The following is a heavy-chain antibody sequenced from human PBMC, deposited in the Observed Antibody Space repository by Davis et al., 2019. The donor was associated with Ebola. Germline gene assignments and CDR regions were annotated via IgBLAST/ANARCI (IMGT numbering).Heavy chain of an antibody. Sequence: GESLKISCAASGLIFNNYWMSWIRQAPGKGLEWVAVISYDGSNKYYADSVKGRFTISRDNSKNTLYLQMNSLRAEDTAVYYCARASHLDYWGQGTLVTVSS. D-gene: IGHD3-3*02. J-gene: IGHJ4*02. CDR2: ISYDGSNK. CDR1: GLIFNNYW. CDR3: ARASHLDY. V-gene: IGHV3-30*03.